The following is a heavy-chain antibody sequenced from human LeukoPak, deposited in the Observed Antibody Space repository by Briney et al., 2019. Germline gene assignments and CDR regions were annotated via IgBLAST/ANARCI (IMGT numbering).Heavy chain of an antibody. CDR2: ISAYNGNT. D-gene: IGHD3-9*01. CDR3: ARAPRGSGYYLGDFDY. V-gene: IGHV1-18*01. Sequence: GASVKVSCKASGYTFTSYGISWVRQAPGQGLEWMGWISAYNGNTNYAQKLQGRVTMTTDTSTSTAYMELRSLRSDDTAVYYCARAPRGSGYYLGDFDYWGQGTLVTVSS. CDR1: GYTFTSYG. J-gene: IGHJ4*02.